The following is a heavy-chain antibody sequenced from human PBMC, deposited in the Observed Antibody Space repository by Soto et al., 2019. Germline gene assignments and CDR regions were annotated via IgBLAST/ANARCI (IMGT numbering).Heavy chain of an antibody. Sequence: SETLSLTCAVYGGSFSGYYWSWIRQPPGKGLEWIGEINHSGSTNYNPSLKSRVTISVDTFKNQFSLKLSSVTAADTAVYYCARKYCSGGSCYYFDYWGQVTLVTVSS. J-gene: IGHJ4*02. D-gene: IGHD2-15*01. CDR2: INHSGST. V-gene: IGHV4-34*01. CDR3: ARKYCSGGSCYYFDY. CDR1: GGSFSGYY.